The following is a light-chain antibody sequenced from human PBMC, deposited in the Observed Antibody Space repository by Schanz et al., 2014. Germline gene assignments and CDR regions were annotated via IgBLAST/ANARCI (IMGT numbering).Light chain of an antibody. CDR1: SSDVGSYNL. CDR3: YSYAGSSTFV. J-gene: IGLJ1*01. Sequence: QSALTQPPSASGSPGQSLTISCTGTSSDVGSYNLVSWYQQYPGEAPKLMIYEGSKRTSGVFNRFSGSKSGNTASLTISGLQAEDEADYYCYSYAGSSTFVFGTGTKLTVL. CDR2: EGS. V-gene: IGLV2-23*01.